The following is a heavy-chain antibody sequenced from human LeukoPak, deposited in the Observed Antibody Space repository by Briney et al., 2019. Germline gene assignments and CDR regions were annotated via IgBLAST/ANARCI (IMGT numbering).Heavy chain of an antibody. CDR3: ARDITVRGDNDY. V-gene: IGHV3-23*01. J-gene: IGHJ4*02. CDR2: ISGSGGST. D-gene: IGHD3-10*01. Sequence: TGGSLRLSCAASGFTFSSYAMSWVHQAPGKGLEWVSAISGSGGSTYYADSVKGRFTISRDNSKNTLYLQMNSLRAEDTAVYYCARDITVRGDNDYWGQGTLVTVSS. CDR1: GFTFSSYA.